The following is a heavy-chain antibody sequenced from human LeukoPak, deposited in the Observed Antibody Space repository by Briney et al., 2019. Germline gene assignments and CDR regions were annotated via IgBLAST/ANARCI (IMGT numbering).Heavy chain of an antibody. CDR1: GFTVSSNY. V-gene: IGHV3-66*02. CDR3: ARTDSGYDYHYYYMDV. CDR2: IYSGGST. J-gene: IGHJ6*03. D-gene: IGHD5-12*01. Sequence: GGSLRLSCAASGFTVSSNYMSWVRQAPGKGLEWVSVIYSGGSTYYADSVKGRFTISRDNSKNTLYLQMNSLRAEDTAVYYCARTDSGYDYHYYYMDVWGKGTTVTVSS.